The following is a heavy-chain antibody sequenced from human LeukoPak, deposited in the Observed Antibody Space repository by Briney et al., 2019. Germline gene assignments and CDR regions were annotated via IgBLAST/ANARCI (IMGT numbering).Heavy chain of an antibody. CDR1: GFTFDDYG. Sequence: GGSLRLSCAASGFTFDDYGMSWVRQAPGKGLEWVSGINWNGGSTGYADSVKGRFTISRDNAKNSLYLQMNSLRVDDTAVYYCARDRGGAESHGFDAFDLWGQGTIVTVSS. D-gene: IGHD2-15*01. CDR3: ARDRGGAESHGFDAFDL. J-gene: IGHJ3*01. V-gene: IGHV3-20*04. CDR2: INWNGGST.